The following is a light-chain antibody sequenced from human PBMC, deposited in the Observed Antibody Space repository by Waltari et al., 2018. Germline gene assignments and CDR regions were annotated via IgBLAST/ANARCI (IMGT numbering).Light chain of an antibody. CDR2: LGS. V-gene: IGKV2-28*01. Sequence: DIVMTQSPLPLSVTPGEPASISCRSSQSLLHGDGKTFLVWYLQRPGQSPQLLIYLGSYRASGVPGRFSASGSGTDFTLKISRVEAADVGVYCCMPALKNPLTFGGGTKVEI. CDR1: QSLLHGDGKTF. J-gene: IGKJ4*01. CDR3: MPALKNPLT.